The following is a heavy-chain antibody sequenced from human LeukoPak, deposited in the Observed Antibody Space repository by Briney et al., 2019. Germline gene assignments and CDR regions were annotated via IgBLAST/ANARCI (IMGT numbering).Heavy chain of an antibody. D-gene: IGHD3-9*01. CDR3: ARASYYDTPRVYYYYMDV. CDR2: IYTSGTT. CDR1: GASISSYY. Sequence: SETLSLTCTVSGASISSYYWSRIRQPPGEGLEWIGYIYTSGTTNYNPSLQSRVTISVDTSKNQFSLKLSSVTAAHTAVYYCARASYYDTPRVYYYYMDVWGKGTTVTVSS. V-gene: IGHV4-4*09. J-gene: IGHJ6*03.